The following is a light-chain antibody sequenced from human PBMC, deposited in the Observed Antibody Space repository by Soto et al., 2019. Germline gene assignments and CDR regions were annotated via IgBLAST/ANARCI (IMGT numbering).Light chain of an antibody. Sequence: TQSPGTLSLSPGERATLSCRASQSVSNSYIAWYQQKPGKAPKLLIYAASSLQSGVPSRFSGSGSGTDFTLTISSLQPEDFATYYCQQANSFPITFGQGTRLEIK. J-gene: IGKJ5*01. CDR1: QSVSNS. V-gene: IGKV1-12*01. CDR2: AAS. CDR3: QQANSFPIT.